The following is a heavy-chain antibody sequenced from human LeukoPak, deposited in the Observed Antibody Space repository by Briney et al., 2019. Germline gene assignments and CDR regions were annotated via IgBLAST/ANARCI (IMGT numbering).Heavy chain of an antibody. CDR2: INWNGGSI. Sequence: GGSLRLSCAASGFTFSDYGMSWVRQAPGKGLEWVSAINWNGGSIYYADSVKGRFTISRDNAKNSLYLQMNSLRAEDTALYYCARGTLKAAATDFDYWGQGTLVTVSS. V-gene: IGHV3-20*04. J-gene: IGHJ4*02. CDR3: ARGTLKAAATDFDY. CDR1: GFTFSDYG. D-gene: IGHD6-13*01.